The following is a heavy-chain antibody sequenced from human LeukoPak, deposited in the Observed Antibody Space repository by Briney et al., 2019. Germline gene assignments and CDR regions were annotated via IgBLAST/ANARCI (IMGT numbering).Heavy chain of an antibody. V-gene: IGHV4-30-2*01. CDR3: ARAGKNCSGGSCYRWFDP. CDR1: GGSISSGGYS. Sequence: SQTLSLTCAVSGGSISSGGYSWSWIRQPPGKGLEWIGYIYHSGSTYYNPSLKSRVTISVDRSKNQFSLKLSSVTAADTAVYYCARAGKNCSGGSCYRWFDPWGQGTLVTVSS. CDR2: IYHSGST. D-gene: IGHD2-15*01. J-gene: IGHJ5*02.